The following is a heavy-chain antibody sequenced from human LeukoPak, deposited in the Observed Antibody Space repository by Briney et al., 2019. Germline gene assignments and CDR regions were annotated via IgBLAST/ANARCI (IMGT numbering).Heavy chain of an antibody. Sequence: ASVKVSCKASGYTFTRYYMHWVRQAPGQGLEWMGWINPNSGGTNYAQKFQGRVTMTRDTSISTAYMELSRLRSDDTAVYYCAREVVDTAMAFDYWGQGTLVTVSS. CDR2: INPNSGGT. CDR3: AREVVDTAMAFDY. CDR1: GYTFTRYY. J-gene: IGHJ4*02. D-gene: IGHD5-18*01. V-gene: IGHV1-2*02.